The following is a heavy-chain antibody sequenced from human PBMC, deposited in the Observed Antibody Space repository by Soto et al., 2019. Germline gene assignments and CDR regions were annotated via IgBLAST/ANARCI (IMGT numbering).Heavy chain of an antibody. CDR2: IIPIFGTA. J-gene: IGHJ4*02. V-gene: IGHV1-69*13. CDR3: ARSVVGATHFDY. D-gene: IGHD1-26*01. CDR1: GGTFSSYA. Sequence: SVKVSCKASGGTFSSYAISWVRQAPGQGLEWMGGIIPIFGTANYAQKFQGRVTITADESTSTAYMELSSLRSEDTAVYYCARSVVGATHFDYWGQGTLVTVSS.